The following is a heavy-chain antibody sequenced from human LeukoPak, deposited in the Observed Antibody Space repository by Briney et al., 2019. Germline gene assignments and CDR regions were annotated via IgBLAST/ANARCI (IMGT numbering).Heavy chain of an antibody. J-gene: IGHJ6*03. V-gene: IGHV4-59*12. CDR2: IYYSGST. Sequence: PSETLSLTCTVSGRFISNYYWSWNRQPPGKGLEWIGYIYYSGSTNYNPSLKSRVTISVDTSKNQFSLKLSSVTAADTAVYYCARGRDYMDVWGKGATVTVSS. CDR1: GRFISNYY. CDR3: ARGRDYMDV. D-gene: IGHD5-24*01.